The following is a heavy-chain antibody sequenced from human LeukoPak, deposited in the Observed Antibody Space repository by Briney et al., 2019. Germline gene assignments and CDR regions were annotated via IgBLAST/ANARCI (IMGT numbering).Heavy chain of an antibody. CDR2: FDPEDGET. J-gene: IGHJ4*02. CDR1: GYTLTELS. D-gene: IGHD3-10*01. CDR3: ATDQADYGSGSYPFR. V-gene: IGHV1-24*01. Sequence: ASVKVSCKVSGYTLTELSMHWVRQAPGKGLEWMGGFDPEDGETIYAQKFQGRVTMTEDTSTDTAYMELSSLRSEDTAVYYCATDQADYGSGSYPFRWGQGTLVTVSS.